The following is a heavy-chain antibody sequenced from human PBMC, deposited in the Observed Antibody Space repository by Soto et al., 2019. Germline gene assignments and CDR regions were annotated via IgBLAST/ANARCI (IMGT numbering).Heavy chain of an antibody. Sequence: GGSLRLSCAASGFTFSTHSIHWVRQAPGKVLEWVAVISYDGSSKYYADSVKGRFTISRDNSKNTLYLQMNSLRSEDTATYYCARCRGTYSGYFYYAMDVWGQGTTVTVSS. CDR3: ARCRGTYSGYFYYAMDV. CDR2: ISYDGSSK. CDR1: GFTFSTHS. J-gene: IGHJ6*02. D-gene: IGHD1-26*01. V-gene: IGHV3-30-3*01.